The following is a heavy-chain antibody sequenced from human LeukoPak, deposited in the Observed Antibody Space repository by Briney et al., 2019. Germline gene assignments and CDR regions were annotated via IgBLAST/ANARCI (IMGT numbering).Heavy chain of an antibody. CDR2: ISAYNGNT. Sequence: ASVKVSCKASGYTFTSYGISWVRQAPGQGLEWMGWISAYNGNTNYAQKLQGRVTMTTDTSTSTAYMELRSLRSDDTAVYYCATPTSHRYSSSWDFDYWGQGTLVTVSS. D-gene: IGHD6-13*01. CDR1: GYTFTSYG. V-gene: IGHV1-18*01. CDR3: ATPTSHRYSSSWDFDY. J-gene: IGHJ4*02.